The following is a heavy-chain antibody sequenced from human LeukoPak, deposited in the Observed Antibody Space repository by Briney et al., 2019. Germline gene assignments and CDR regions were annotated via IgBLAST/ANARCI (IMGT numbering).Heavy chain of an antibody. J-gene: IGHJ4*02. CDR3: ARDRDVVVVAAAFDY. Sequence: GGSLRLSCAASGFTFSSYEMNWVRQAPGKGLEWVSYISSSGSTIYYADSVKGRFTISRDNAKNSLYLQMNSLRAEDTAVYYCARDRDVVVVAAAFDYWGREPWSPSPQ. V-gene: IGHV3-48*03. D-gene: IGHD2-15*01. CDR1: GFTFSSYE. CDR2: ISSSGSTI.